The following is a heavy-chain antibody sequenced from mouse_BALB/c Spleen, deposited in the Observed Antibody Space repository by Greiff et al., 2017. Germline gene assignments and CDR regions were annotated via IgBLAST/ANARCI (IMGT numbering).Heavy chain of an antibody. CDR3: ARWGDYDWFAY. J-gene: IGHJ3*01. Sequence: QVQLQQSGAELVKPGASVKLSCKASGYTFTSYWMHWVKQRPGQGLEWIGEINPSNGRTNYNEKFKSKATLTVDKSSSTAYMQLSSLTSEDSAVYYCARWGDYDWFAYWGQGTLVTVSA. CDR2: INPSNGRT. D-gene: IGHD2-4*01. CDR1: GYTFTSYW. V-gene: IGHV1S81*02.